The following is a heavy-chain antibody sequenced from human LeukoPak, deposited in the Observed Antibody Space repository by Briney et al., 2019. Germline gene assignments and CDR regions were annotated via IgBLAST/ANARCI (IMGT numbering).Heavy chain of an antibody. D-gene: IGHD1-26*01. CDR2: IRTSGGDT. CDR3: AKGGSYAPLDY. Sequence: GGSLRLSCAASGFTFTDSAMTWVRQAPGKGLEWVSAIRTSGGDTIYTDSVKDRFTISRDNSKNTLYLQMNSLRAEDTAIYYCAKGGSYAPLDYWGQGTLVTVSS. J-gene: IGHJ4*02. CDR1: GFTFTDSA. V-gene: IGHV3-23*01.